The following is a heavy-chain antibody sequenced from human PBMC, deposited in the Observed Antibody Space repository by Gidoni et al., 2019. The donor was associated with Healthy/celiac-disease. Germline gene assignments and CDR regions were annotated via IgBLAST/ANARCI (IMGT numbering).Heavy chain of an antibody. V-gene: IGHV3-30*18. J-gene: IGHJ6*02. CDR3: AKEVYGGTLYYYGMDV. CDR1: GFTFSSYG. Sequence: QVQLVESGGGVVQPGRSLRLSCAASGFTFSSYGMHWVRQAPGKGLEWGAVISYDGSNKYYADSVKGRFTISRDNSKNTLYLQMNSLRAEDTAVYYCAKEVYGGTLYYYGMDVWGQGTTVTVSS. CDR2: ISYDGSNK. D-gene: IGHD2-15*01.